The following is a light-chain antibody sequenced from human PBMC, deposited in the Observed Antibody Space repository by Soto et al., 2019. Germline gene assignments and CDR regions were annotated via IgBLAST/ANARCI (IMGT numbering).Light chain of an antibody. Sequence: DIQMTQSPSSVSASVGARVTITCRARQGISSWLAWYQQKPGKATKLLIFAASSLQSGVPSRFSGSGSGTEFTLTNSSLQAEDFATYYCQQANSVPYTFGQGTKLEIK. J-gene: IGKJ2*01. V-gene: IGKV1-12*01. CDR2: AAS. CDR3: QQANSVPYT. CDR1: QGISSW.